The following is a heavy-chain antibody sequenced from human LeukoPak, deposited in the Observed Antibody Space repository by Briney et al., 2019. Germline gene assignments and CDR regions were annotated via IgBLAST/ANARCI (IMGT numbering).Heavy chain of an antibody. CDR1: GGTFSNYA. CDR3: AREYILTRYYGDY. D-gene: IGHD3-9*01. J-gene: IGHJ4*02. V-gene: IGHV1-69*13. Sequence: ASVKVSCKASGGTFSNYAISWVRQAPGQGLEWMGGIIPIFGSVNYAQKFQGRVTITADESTSTAYMELSSLRSEDTAVYYCAREYILTRYYGDYWGQGTLVTVSS. CDR2: IIPIFGSV.